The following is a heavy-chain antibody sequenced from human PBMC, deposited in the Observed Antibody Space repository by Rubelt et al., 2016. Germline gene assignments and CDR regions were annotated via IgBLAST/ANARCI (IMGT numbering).Heavy chain of an antibody. CDR2: NGNT. Sequence: NGNTNYAQKLQGRVTMTTDTSTSTAYMELSRLGSDDTAVYYCAREKGGPVGYWGQGTLVTVSS. D-gene: IGHD2-15*01. CDR3: AREKGGPVGY. J-gene: IGHJ4*02. V-gene: IGHV1-18*01.